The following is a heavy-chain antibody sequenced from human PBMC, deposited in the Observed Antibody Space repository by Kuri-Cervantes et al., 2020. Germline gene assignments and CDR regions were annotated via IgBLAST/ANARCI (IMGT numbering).Heavy chain of an antibody. D-gene: IGHD3-22*01. Sequence: SQTLSLTCAVCGGSISSGGYSWSWIRQPPGKGLEWIGYIYHSGSTYYNPSLKSRVTISVDRSKNQFSLKLSSVTAADTAVYYCARDLGSGLDYWGQGTLVTVSS. CDR2: IYHSGST. CDR1: GGSISSGGYS. V-gene: IGHV4-30-2*01. CDR3: ARDLGSGLDY. J-gene: IGHJ4*02.